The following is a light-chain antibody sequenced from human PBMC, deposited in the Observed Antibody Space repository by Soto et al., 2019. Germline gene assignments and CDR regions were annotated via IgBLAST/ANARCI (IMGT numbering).Light chain of an antibody. CDR3: QQYNDYRT. J-gene: IGKJ1*01. Sequence: DIQMTQSPSTLSASVGDRVVITCRASQIITTWLAWYQQKPGKAPKLLIYDASSLESGVPSRFSGSGSGTEFTLTISRLQPDDFATYYCQQYNDYRTFGQGTKVDI. V-gene: IGKV1-5*01. CDR1: QIITTW. CDR2: DAS.